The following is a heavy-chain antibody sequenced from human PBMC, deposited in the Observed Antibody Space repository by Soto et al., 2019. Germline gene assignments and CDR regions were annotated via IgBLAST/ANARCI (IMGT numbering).Heavy chain of an antibody. V-gene: IGHV3-74*01. J-gene: IGHJ4*02. CDR2: INSDGSIT. CDR3: VRDGAAYSLAY. D-gene: IGHD2-21*01. Sequence: EVQLVESGGGLVQPGGSLRLSCAASGLTFSTYWTHWVRQVPGKGLMWVSRINSDGSITDYADSVRGRFTISRDNEENTLLLQMNSLRVEDAAVYFCVRDGAAYSLAYWGQGTLVTVSS. CDR1: GLTFSTYW.